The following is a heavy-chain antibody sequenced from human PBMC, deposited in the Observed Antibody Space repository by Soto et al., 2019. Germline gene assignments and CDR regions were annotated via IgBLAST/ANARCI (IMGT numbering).Heavy chain of an antibody. CDR1: GFTFSSYA. D-gene: IGHD6-13*01. Sequence: EVQLLESGGGLVQPGGSLRLSCAASGFTFSSYAMSWVRQAPGKGLEWVSAISGSGGSTYYADSVKGRFTISRDNSNNTLYLQMNRLRAEDTAVYYCAKDGEAAAVARAFDYWGQGTLVTVSS. CDR3: AKDGEAAAVARAFDY. V-gene: IGHV3-23*01. J-gene: IGHJ4*02. CDR2: ISGSGGST.